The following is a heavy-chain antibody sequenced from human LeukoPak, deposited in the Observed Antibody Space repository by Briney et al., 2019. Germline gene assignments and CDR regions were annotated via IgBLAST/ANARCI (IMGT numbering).Heavy chain of an antibody. V-gene: IGHV3-23*01. CDR1: GFTFSSYA. CDR2: ISGSGGST. Sequence: GGSLRLSCAASGFTFSSYAMTWVRQAPGKGLEWVSGISGSGGSTYQADSVKGRFTISRDNSKNTLYLQMGSLRAEDTAVYYCAKAISSWYYYGMNVWGKGTTVTVSS. D-gene: IGHD6-13*01. CDR3: AKAISSWYYYGMNV. J-gene: IGHJ6*04.